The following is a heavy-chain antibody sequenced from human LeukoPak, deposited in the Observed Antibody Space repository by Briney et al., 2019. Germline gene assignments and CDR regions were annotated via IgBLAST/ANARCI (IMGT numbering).Heavy chain of an antibody. V-gene: IGHV3-74*01. J-gene: IGHJ4*02. CDR3: ARVYDFWSGYLRY. Sequence: GGSRRLAWAAAGFTFSSYWMHWVRQAPGKWLVWVSRINSDESSTSYAGSVKGRFTISRDNAKNTLYLQMNSLRAEDTAVYYCARVYDFWSGYLRYWGQGTLVTVSS. D-gene: IGHD3-3*01. CDR2: INSDESST. CDR1: GFTFSSYW.